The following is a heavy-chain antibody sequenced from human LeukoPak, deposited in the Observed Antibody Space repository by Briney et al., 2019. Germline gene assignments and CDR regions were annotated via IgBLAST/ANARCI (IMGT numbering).Heavy chain of an antibody. CDR1: GYTFTSYA. Sequence: ASVKVSCKASGYTFTSYAMNWVRQAPGQGLEWMGWINTNTGNPTYAQGFTGRFVFSLDTSVSTAYLQISSLKAEDTAVYYCARHTYYYDSSGYYYRDYFDYWGQGTLVTVSS. CDR3: ARHTYYYDSSGYYYRDYFDY. J-gene: IGHJ4*02. V-gene: IGHV7-4-1*02. D-gene: IGHD3-22*01. CDR2: INTNTGNP.